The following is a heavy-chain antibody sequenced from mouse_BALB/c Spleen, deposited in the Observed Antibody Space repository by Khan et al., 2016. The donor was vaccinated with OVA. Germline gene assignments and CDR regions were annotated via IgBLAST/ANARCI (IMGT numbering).Heavy chain of an antibody. V-gene: IGHV1-4*01. Sequence: QVQLQQSGAEPARPGASVKMSCKASGYTFTSYSMHWIKQRPGQGLEWIGNINPSNGYTNHNQKFRDKATLTADKSSSTAYMQLRSLKSEDSAVYYCARDFHYHGIRGALDYWGQGTSVTVSS. CDR2: INPSNGYT. CDR1: GYTFTSYS. D-gene: IGHD1-1*01. CDR3: ARDFHYHGIRGALDY. J-gene: IGHJ4*01.